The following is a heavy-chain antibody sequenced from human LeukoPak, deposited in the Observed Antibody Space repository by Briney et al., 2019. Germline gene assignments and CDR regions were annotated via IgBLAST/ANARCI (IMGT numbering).Heavy chain of an antibody. V-gene: IGHV1-18*01. CDR2: ISPHSRTT. CDR3: ARGQSMYY. D-gene: IGHD2-8*01. CDR1: GYTLNNYF. Sequence: ASVTVSCKASGYTLNNYFIRWLGQAPGRGLAWVGWISPHSRTTHYAEKVQGRVTMTTDTSTTTVYMELRSLRSDDTAVYLCARGQSMYYWGQGTPVTVSS. J-gene: IGHJ4*02.